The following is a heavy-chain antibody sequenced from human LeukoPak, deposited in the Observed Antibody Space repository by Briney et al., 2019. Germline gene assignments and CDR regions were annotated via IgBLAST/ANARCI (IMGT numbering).Heavy chain of an antibody. CDR1: GGTVSSYA. D-gene: IGHD3-3*02. J-gene: IGHJ5*02. V-gene: IGHV1-69*13. Sequence: ASVKVSCKASGGTVSSYAISWVRQAPGQGLEWMGGIIPIFGTANYAQKFQGRVTITADESTSTAYMELSSLRSEDTAVYYCATGFSRGNWFDPWGQGTLVTVSS. CDR2: IIPIFGTA. CDR3: ATGFSRGNWFDP.